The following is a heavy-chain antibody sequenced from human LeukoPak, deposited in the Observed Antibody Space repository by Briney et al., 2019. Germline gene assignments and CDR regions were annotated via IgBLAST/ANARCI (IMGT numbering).Heavy chain of an antibody. CDR2: IYNSGNT. Sequence: GRSLRLSCAASGFTVSSNYMSWVRQAPGKGLEWVSVIYNSGNTYYADSVRGRFLISRDNSKNTLYLQMNNLRAEDTAVYYCACIDYHNYWGQGTLVTVSS. J-gene: IGHJ4*02. CDR3: ACIDYHNY. CDR1: GFTVSSNY. V-gene: IGHV3-66*01. D-gene: IGHD5-12*01.